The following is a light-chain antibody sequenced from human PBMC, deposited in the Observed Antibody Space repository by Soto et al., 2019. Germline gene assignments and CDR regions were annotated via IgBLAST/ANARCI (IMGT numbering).Light chain of an antibody. CDR2: SAS. CDR3: QHLNSYPYT. V-gene: IGKV1-9*01. Sequence: DIQLTQSPSFLSASVGDRVTITCRASQGISRYLAWYQQKPGKAPKLLIYSASTSQSGVPSSFSGTGSGTEFTLTISNLQPEDFATYYCQHLNSYPYTFGQGTKLEIK. CDR1: QGISRY. J-gene: IGKJ2*01.